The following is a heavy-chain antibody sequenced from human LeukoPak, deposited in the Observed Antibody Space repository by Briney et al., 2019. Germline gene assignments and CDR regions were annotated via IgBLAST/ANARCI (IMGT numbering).Heavy chain of an antibody. D-gene: IGHD2-2*01. J-gene: IGHJ5*02. CDR3: ATVPCVISSCSPDNWFDP. CDR2: INPHSGGT. V-gene: IGHV1-2*02. CDR1: GYTFTVYY. Sequence: ASVKVSCKASGYTFTVYYILWLRQAPGQGLEWVGWINPHSGGTNFAQRFQGRVTMTRDTSISTVYMELTRLTSDDTAVSYCATVPCVISSCSPDNWFDPWGQGTLVTVSS.